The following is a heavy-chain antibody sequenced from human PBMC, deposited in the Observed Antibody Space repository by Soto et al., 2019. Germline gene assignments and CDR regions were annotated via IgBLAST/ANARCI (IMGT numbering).Heavy chain of an antibody. V-gene: IGHV4-4*02. CDR1: GGSISSNYW. CDR3: ATRVDGRPWLAY. J-gene: IGHJ4*02. Sequence: PSETLSLTCAVSGGSISSNYWWTWVRQPPGTGLEWIGEIYPSGTTNYNPSLKSRVTISMDRSKNQFSLNLSSLTAADTAAYYCATRVDGRPWLAYWGQGALVTVSS. CDR2: IYPSGTT. D-gene: IGHD5-12*01.